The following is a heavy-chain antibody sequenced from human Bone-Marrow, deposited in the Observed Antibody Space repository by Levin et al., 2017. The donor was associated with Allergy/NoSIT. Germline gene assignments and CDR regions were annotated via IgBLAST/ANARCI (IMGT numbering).Heavy chain of an antibody. V-gene: IGHV4-39*02. CDR2: IHHSGST. J-gene: IGHJ4*02. Sequence: SQTLSLTCTVSGDSVSSSNYHWGWIRQPPGKGLEWIGSIHHSGSTYYNPSLKSRVTISVDTSRNQFSLSLSSATAADTAVYYCARDFIGVPGNFDYWGQGTLVTVSS. CDR3: ARDFIGVPGNFDY. CDR1: GDSVSSSNYH. D-gene: IGHD6-19*01.